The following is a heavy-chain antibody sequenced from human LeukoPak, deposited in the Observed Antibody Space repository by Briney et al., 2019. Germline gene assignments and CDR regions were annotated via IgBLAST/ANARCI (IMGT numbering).Heavy chain of an antibody. D-gene: IGHD6-19*01. Sequence: SETLSLTCAVHGGSFSGYYWSWIRQPPGKGLEWIGEINHSGSTNYNPSLKSRVTISVDTSKNQFSLKLSSVTAADTAVYYCARIGIAVAGRVYWGQGTLVTVFS. J-gene: IGHJ4*02. CDR2: INHSGST. V-gene: IGHV4-34*01. CDR3: ARIGIAVAGRVY. CDR1: GGSFSGYY.